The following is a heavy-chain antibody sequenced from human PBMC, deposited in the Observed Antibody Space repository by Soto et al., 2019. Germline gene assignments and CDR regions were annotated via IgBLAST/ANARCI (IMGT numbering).Heavy chain of an antibody. CDR1: GFTFSSYG. Sequence: GGSLRLSCAASGFTFSSYGMHWVRQAPGKGLEWVAVISYDGSNKYYADSVKGRFTISRDNSKNTLYLQMNSLRAEDTAVYYCAKRGYSSSSSDYWGQGTLVTVSS. D-gene: IGHD6-13*01. CDR3: AKRGYSSSSSDY. CDR2: ISYDGSNK. J-gene: IGHJ4*02. V-gene: IGHV3-30*18.